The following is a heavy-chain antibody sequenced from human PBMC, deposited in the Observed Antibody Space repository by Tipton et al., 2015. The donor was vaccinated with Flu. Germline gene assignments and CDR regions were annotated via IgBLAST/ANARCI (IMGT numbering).Heavy chain of an antibody. CDR1: GDSTSGRTYY. V-gene: IGHV4-31*03. D-gene: IGHD6-13*01. CDR3: ARVKRSSAWYIDY. J-gene: IGHJ4*02. CDR2: IYYTGNT. Sequence: TLSLTCSVSGDSTSGRTYYWGWIRQLPEKGLEWLGYIYYTGNTYYNPSLKSRISISVDKSQNQFSLRLTSVTGGDTGVYYCARVKRSSAWYIDYWGQGTLVTVSS.